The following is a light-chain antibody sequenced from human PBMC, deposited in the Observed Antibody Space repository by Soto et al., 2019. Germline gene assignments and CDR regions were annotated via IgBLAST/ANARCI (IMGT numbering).Light chain of an antibody. CDR2: AAS. V-gene: IGKV1-6*01. J-gene: IGKJ2*01. CDR3: VQVYKYPYT. Sequence: AIQMTQSPSSLSASVGDRVTVTCRASQGIRNDLGWYQQKPGKAPKLLIYAASSLQSGFPSRFSGSGSRTDFNITICRLQPEDFAAESGVQVYKYPYTFGQGTKLEIK. CDR1: QGIRND.